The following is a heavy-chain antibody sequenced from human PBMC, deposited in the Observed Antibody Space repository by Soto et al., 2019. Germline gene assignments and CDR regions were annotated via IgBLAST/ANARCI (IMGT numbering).Heavy chain of an antibody. CDR2: ISYDGSNK. D-gene: IGHD3-3*01. Sequence: PGGSLRLSCAASGFTFSSYGMHWVRQAPGKGLEWVAVISYDGSNKYYAGSVKGRFTISRDNSKNTLYLQMNSLRAEDTAVYYCAKDHTSYYDFWSGYPKLYYYYGMDVWGQGTTVTVSS. CDR1: GFTFSSYG. J-gene: IGHJ6*02. V-gene: IGHV3-30*18. CDR3: AKDHTSYYDFWSGYPKLYYYYGMDV.